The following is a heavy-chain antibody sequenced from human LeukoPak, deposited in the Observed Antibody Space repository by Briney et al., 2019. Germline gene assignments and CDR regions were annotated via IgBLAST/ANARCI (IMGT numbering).Heavy chain of an antibody. CDR1: GGSIRGYY. V-gene: IGHV4-59*05. D-gene: IGHD2-15*01. Sequence: SETLSLTCSASGGSIRGYYWNWIRQPAGKGLEWIGSIYYSGSTYYNPSLKSRVTISVDTSKNQISLKLSSVTAADTAIYYCVTLTGSNRGRMDVWGQGTTVTVSS. CDR3: VTLTGSNRGRMDV. J-gene: IGHJ6*02. CDR2: IYYSGST.